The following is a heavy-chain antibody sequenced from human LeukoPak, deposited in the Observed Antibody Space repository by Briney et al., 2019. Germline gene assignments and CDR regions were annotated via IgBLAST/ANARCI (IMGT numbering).Heavy chain of an antibody. CDR3: ARDCDSGGYDHYYMDV. Sequence: PSETLSLTCTVSGGSMSSYYWSWIRQPPGKALEWIGYIYYSGSTNYNPSLKSRVTISVDTSKNQFSLKLSSVTAADTAVYYCARDCDSGGYDHYYMDVWGKGTTVTVSS. V-gene: IGHV4-59*01. J-gene: IGHJ6*03. CDR1: GGSMSSYY. CDR2: IYYSGST. D-gene: IGHD3-22*01.